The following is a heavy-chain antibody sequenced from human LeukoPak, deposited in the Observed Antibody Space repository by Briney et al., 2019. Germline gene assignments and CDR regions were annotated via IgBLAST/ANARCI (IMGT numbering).Heavy chain of an antibody. Sequence: GGSLRLSCAASGFTFSSYAMSWVRQAPGKGLEWVSAISGSGGSTYYADSVKGRLTISRDNSKNTLYLQMNSLRAEDTAVYYCAKFGDYSYAGGWFVPWGQGTLVTVSS. V-gene: IGHV3-23*01. CDR2: ISGSGGST. CDR1: GFTFSSYA. J-gene: IGHJ5*02. CDR3: AKFGDYSYAGGWFVP. D-gene: IGHD5-18*01.